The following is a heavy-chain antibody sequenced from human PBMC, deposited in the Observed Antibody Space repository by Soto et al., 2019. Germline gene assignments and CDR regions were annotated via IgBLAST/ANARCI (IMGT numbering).Heavy chain of an antibody. Sequence: PGGSLRLSCAASGFTFSSYAMSWVRQAPGKGLEWVSAISGSGGSTYYADSVKGRFTISRDNSKNTLYLQMNSLRAEDTAVFYCAKDFRSGYDILTGYSYREGFDYWGQRTLVTVSS. CDR3: AKDFRSGYDILTGYSYREGFDY. CDR1: GFTFSSYA. V-gene: IGHV3-23*01. J-gene: IGHJ4*02. D-gene: IGHD3-9*01. CDR2: ISGSGGST.